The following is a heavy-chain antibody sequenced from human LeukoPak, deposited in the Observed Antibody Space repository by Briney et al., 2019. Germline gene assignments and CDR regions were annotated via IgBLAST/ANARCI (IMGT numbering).Heavy chain of an antibody. Sequence: GGSLGLSCAASGFTFNSFAMNWVRQAPGKGLEWVLSISGSDGTSHYADFVKGRFTISRDNSKNTLYLQMNSLRAEDTAAYYCAKSLGVGGCTRYKGFDQWGQGTLVVVSS. CDR2: ISGSDGTS. CDR3: AKSLGVGGCTRYKGFDQ. V-gene: IGHV3-23*01. D-gene: IGHD3-16*02. CDR1: GFTFNSFA. J-gene: IGHJ4*02.